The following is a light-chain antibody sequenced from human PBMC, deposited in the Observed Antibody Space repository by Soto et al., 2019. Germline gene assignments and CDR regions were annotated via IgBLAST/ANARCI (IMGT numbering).Light chain of an antibody. J-gene: IGLJ1*01. CDR2: AVS. V-gene: IGLV2-14*01. Sequence: QSALTQPASVSGSPGQSITLSCTGTASDVGGYNYVSWYQQHPGKAPKLMIHAVSNRPSGISSRFSGSKSGNTASLTISGLQSEDEADYFCCSYTSRTTYVFGTGTKVTVL. CDR1: ASDVGGYNY. CDR3: CSYTSRTTYV.